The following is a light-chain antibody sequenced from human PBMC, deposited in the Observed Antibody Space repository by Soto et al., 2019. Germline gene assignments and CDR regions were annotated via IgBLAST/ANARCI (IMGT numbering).Light chain of an antibody. CDR3: NSYVGTNNYV. J-gene: IGLJ1*01. CDR2: EVT. CDR1: ASDIGRYNY. V-gene: IGLV2-8*01. Sequence: QSALTQPPSASGSPGQSVTISCIGTASDIGRYNYVSWYQHHPGKAPKIIIYEVTKRPSGVPDRFSGSKSGNTASLTVSGLQADPEADYYCNSYVGTNNYVFGTGSK.